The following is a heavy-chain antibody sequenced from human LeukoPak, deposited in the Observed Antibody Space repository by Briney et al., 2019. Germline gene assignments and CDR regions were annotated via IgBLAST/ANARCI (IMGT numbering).Heavy chain of an antibody. CDR2: IIPIFGTA. CDR1: GGTFSSYA. CDR3: ARDYYGSGSSGGYDY. D-gene: IGHD3-10*01. V-gene: IGHV1-69*06. Sequence: ASVKVSCKASGGTFSSYAISWVRQAPGQGLEWMGGIIPIFGTANYAQKFQGRVTITADKSTSTAYMELSSLRSEDTAVYYCARDYYGSGSSGGYDYWGQGTLVTVSS. J-gene: IGHJ4*02.